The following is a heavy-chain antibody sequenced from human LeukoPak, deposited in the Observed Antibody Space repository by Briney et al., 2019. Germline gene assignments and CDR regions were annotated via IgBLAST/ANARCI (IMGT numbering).Heavy chain of an antibody. CDR2: INAGNGNT. V-gene: IGHV1-3*01. CDR3: ARDLIAARPYWFDP. J-gene: IGHJ5*02. CDR1: GYTFTNFG. Sequence: ASVKVSCTASGYTFTNFGISWVRQAPGQGLEWMGWINAGNGNTKYSQKFQGRVTITRDTSASTAYMELSSLRSEDTAVYYCARDLIAARPYWFDPWGQGTLVTVSS. D-gene: IGHD6-6*01.